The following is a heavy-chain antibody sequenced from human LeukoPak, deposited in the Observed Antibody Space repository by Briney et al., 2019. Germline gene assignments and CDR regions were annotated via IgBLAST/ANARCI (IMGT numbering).Heavy chain of an antibody. CDR2: IYYSGST. CDR1: GGSISSSSYY. D-gene: IGHD3-22*01. V-gene: IGHV4-39*01. CDR3: ARPSHYDSSGSKRGGYYFDY. Sequence: PSETLSLTCTVPGGSISSSSYYWGWIRQPPGKGLEWIGSIYYSGSTYYNPSLKSRVTISVDTSKNQFSLKLSSVTAADTAVYYCARPSHYDSSGSKRGGYYFDYWGQGTLVTVSS. J-gene: IGHJ4*02.